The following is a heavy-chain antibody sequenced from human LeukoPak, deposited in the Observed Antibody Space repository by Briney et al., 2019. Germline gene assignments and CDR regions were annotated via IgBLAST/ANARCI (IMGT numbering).Heavy chain of an antibody. Sequence: ASVKVSCEASGYTFTTYTISWVRQAPGQGLEWMGWISPYNGNTNYAQKLQGRVTMTTDTSTSTAYMELRSLRSDDTAVYYCAREEGAPIAAANIWGLGTMVTVSS. CDR3: AREEGAPIAAANI. CDR1: GYTFTTYT. J-gene: IGHJ3*02. V-gene: IGHV1-18*04. D-gene: IGHD6-13*01. CDR2: ISPYNGNT.